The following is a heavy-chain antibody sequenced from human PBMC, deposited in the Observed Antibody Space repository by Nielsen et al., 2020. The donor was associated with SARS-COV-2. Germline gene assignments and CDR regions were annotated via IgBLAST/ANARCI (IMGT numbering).Heavy chain of an antibody. J-gene: IGHJ6*02. D-gene: IGHD7-27*01. Sequence: GESLKISCAASGFTFSDYYMSWVRQAAGKGLDWVSVFYTDGSTSHADSVKGRFTISRDNSKNTLYLQMNSLRAEDTAVYYCARDNWGRMDVWGQGTTVTVSS. CDR3: ARDNWGRMDV. CDR1: GFTFSDYY. V-gene: IGHV3-66*01. CDR2: FYTDGST.